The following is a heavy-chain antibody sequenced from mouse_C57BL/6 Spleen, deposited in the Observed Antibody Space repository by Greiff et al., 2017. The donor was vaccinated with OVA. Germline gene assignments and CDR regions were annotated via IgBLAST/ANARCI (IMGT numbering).Heavy chain of an antibody. CDR2: ISDGGSYT. V-gene: IGHV5-4*01. Sequence: EVQLVESGGGLVKPGGSLKLSCAASGFTFSSYAMSWVRQTPEKRLEWVATISDGGSYTYYPDNVKGRFTISRDNAKNNLYLQMSHLKSEDTAMYYCARVGYGDYFDDWGQGTTLTVSS. CDR3: ARVGYGDYFDD. CDR1: GFTFSSYA. D-gene: IGHD1-1*02. J-gene: IGHJ2*01.